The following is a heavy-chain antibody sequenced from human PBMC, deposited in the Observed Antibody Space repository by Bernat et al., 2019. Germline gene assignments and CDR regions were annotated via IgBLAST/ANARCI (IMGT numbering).Heavy chain of an antibody. CDR3: ARDCSGGSCSSFYYFAMDV. V-gene: IGHV1-69*08. Sequence: QVQLVQSGAEVKKPGSSVKVSCNLSGGTFSRYTISWVRQAPGQGLEWMGRIIPMFGIANYTQKFQGRITISADKSTSTAHMELSSLRPEDTAVYYCARDCSGGSCSSFYYFAMDVWGHGTTVPVS. J-gene: IGHJ6*02. CDR2: IIPMFGIA. D-gene: IGHD2-15*01. CDR1: GGTFSRYT.